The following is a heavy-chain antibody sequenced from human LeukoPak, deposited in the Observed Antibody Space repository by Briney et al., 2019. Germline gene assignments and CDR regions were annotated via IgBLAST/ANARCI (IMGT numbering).Heavy chain of an antibody. D-gene: IGHD4-23*01. CDR1: GYSISSGYC. V-gene: IGHV4-38-2*02. CDR2: IYHSGST. Sequence: PSETLSLTCTVSGYSISSGYCWGWIRQPPGKGLEWIGSIYHSGSTYYNPSLKSRVTISVDTSKNQFSLKLSSVTAADTAVYYCARGPYGNSGDYWGRGTLVTVSS. CDR3: ARGPYGNSGDY. J-gene: IGHJ4*02.